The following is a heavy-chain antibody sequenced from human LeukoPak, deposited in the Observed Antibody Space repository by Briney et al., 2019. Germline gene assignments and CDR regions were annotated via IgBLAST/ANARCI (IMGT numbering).Heavy chain of an antibody. J-gene: IGHJ4*02. CDR3: AREGRVVPAFDY. Sequence: SETLSLTCTVSGGSISSYYWSWIRQPPGKGLEWIGYIYYSGSTNYNPSLKSRVTISVDTSKNQFSLKLSAVTAADTAVYYCAREGRVVPAFDYWGQGTLVTVSS. CDR2: IYYSGST. V-gene: IGHV4-59*01. CDR1: GGSISSYY. D-gene: IGHD2-2*01.